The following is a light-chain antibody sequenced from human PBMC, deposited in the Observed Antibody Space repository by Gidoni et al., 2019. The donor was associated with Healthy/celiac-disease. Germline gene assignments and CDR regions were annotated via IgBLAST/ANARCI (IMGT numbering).Light chain of an antibody. CDR3: QQYNTWPPWT. Sequence: EIVMTHPPATLSVSPGERATLSCRASQSVSSNFAWYPQKPGQAPRPLIFGSSTRATGIPARFSGSGSGTEFTLTISILQSEAFAVYYCQQYNTWPPWTFGQGTKVEIK. CDR2: GSS. V-gene: IGKV3D-15*01. J-gene: IGKJ1*01. CDR1: QSVSSN.